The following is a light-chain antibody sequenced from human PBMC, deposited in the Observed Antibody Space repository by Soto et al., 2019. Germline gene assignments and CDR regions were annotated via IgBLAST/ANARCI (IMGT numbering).Light chain of an antibody. V-gene: IGKV3D-15*01. CDR1: HSVASN. CDR2: GAY. J-gene: IGKJ4*01. CDR3: QQYDKWPLT. Sequence: EIVMTQSPATLSVSPGEGATLSCRASHSVASNLAWYQQKPGQAPRLLILGAYTRATGIKTGFCGGGSGTDFTLTNSSLQSEELGLYFWQQYDKWPLTVGGGTKVQIK.